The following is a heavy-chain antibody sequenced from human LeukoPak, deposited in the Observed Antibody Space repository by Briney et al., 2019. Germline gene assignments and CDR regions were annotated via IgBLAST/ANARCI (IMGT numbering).Heavy chain of an antibody. D-gene: IGHD1-26*01. Sequence: ASVKVSCKASGYTFTCYYMHWVRQAPGQGLEWMGRINPNSGGTNYAQKFQGRVTMTRDTSISTAYMELSRLRSDDTAVYYCADSSGSYSGAIDYWGQGTLVTVSS. V-gene: IGHV1-2*06. J-gene: IGHJ4*02. CDR3: ADSSGSYSGAIDY. CDR2: INPNSGGT. CDR1: GYTFTCYY.